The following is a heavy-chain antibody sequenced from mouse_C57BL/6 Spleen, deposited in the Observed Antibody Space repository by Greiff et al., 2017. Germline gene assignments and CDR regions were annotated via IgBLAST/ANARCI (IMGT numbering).Heavy chain of an antibody. CDR1: GYAFTNYL. CDR2: INPGSGGT. D-gene: IGHD2-5*01. CDR3: ARAYSNGPVDY. J-gene: IGHJ2*01. V-gene: IGHV1-54*01. Sequence: QVQLQQSGAELVRPGTSVKVSCKASGYAFTNYLIEWVKQRPGQGLEWIGVINPGSGGTNYNEKFKGKATLTADKSSSTAYMQLSSLTSEDSAVYFCARAYSNGPVDYWGQGTTLTVSS.